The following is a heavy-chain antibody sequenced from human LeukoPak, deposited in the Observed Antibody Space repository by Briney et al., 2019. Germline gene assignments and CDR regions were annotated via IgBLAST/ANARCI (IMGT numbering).Heavy chain of an antibody. CDR1: GFTFSSYG. D-gene: IGHD3-16*01. Sequence: GGSLRLSCAASGFTFSSYGMSWVRQASGKGLEWVSAISGSGGSTYYADSVKGRFTISRDNSKNTLYLQINSLRVEDTAVYYCAKRGGMYPAHYFDYWGQGTLVTVSS. CDR3: AKRGGMYPAHYFDY. CDR2: ISGSGGST. J-gene: IGHJ4*02. V-gene: IGHV3-23*01.